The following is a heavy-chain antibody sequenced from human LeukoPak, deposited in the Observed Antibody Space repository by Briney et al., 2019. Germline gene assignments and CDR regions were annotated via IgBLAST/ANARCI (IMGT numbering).Heavy chain of an antibody. D-gene: IGHD6-19*01. J-gene: IGHJ4*02. Sequence: GASVKVSCKAPGYTFSSYGISWVRQAPGQGLEWMGWINAYNGNTNYAQNLQGRVTMTTDTSTSTAYMELRSLRSDDTAVYYCARGVAGRRYFDYWGQGTLVTVSS. V-gene: IGHV1-18*01. CDR1: GYTFSSYG. CDR3: ARGVAGRRYFDY. CDR2: INAYNGNT.